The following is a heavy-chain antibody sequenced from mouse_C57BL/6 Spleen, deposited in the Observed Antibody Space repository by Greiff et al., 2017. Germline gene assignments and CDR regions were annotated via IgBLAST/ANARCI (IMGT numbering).Heavy chain of an antibody. CDR3: ARSYYGSSYLFDY. J-gene: IGHJ2*01. CDR1: GYTFTDYN. Sequence: VQLKESGPELVKPGASVKMSCKASGYTFTDYNMHWVKQSHGKSLEWIGYINPNNGGTSYNQKFKGKATLTVNKSSSTAYMELRSLTSEDSAVYYCARSYYGSSYLFDYWGQGTTLTVSS. CDR2: INPNNGGT. V-gene: IGHV1-22*01. D-gene: IGHD1-1*01.